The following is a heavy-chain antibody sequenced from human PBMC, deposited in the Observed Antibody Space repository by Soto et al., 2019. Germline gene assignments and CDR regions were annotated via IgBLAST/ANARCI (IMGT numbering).Heavy chain of an antibody. CDR2: IKFDGSEK. D-gene: IGHD2-2*01. J-gene: IGHJ4*02. CDR1: GFTFSDYW. Sequence: GSLRLSCEASGFTFSDYWTSWVHQAPGKGPEWVANIKFDGSEKQYVDSVRGRFTISRDNSRSSLSLQMNSLRAGDTAVYYCVKDGGYCSSSTCYAPRNHYFDSWGQGTLVTVSS. V-gene: IGHV3-7*03. CDR3: VKDGGYCSSSTCYAPRNHYFDS.